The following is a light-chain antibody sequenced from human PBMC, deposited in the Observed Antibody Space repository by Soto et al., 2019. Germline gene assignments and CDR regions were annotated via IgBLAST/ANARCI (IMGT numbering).Light chain of an antibody. V-gene: IGKV3-20*01. CDR2: RAS. J-gene: IGKJ2*01. Sequence: EMALTQSPGTLSLSPGERATLSCRASQSVSSSYLDWYQQKPGQAPRLLIYRASSRATGIPDRFSGSGSGTDFTLTISRLEPEDFAVYYCQQYGSSPPHPFGQGTKLEIK. CDR1: QSVSSSY. CDR3: QQYGSSPPHP.